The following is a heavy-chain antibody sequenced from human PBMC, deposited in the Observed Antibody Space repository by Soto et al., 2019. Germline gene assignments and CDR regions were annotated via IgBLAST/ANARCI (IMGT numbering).Heavy chain of an antibody. CDR1: GFTFSSYA. CDR3: ERATMSYRYYYGMDV. CDR2: ISYDGSNK. Sequence: WGSLRLSCAASGFTFSSYAMHWVRQAPGKGLEWVAVISYDGSNKYYADSVKGRFTISRDNSKNTLYLQMNSLRAEDTAVYYCERATMSYRYYYGMDVWGQGTTVTVSS. V-gene: IGHV3-30-3*01. D-gene: IGHD3-16*02. J-gene: IGHJ6*02.